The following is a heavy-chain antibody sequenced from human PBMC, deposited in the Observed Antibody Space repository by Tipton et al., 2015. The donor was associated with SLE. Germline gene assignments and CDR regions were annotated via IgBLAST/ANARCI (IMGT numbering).Heavy chain of an antibody. J-gene: IGHJ2*01. CDR2: INHSGGT. CDR3: AREFLNPVTTVHYYFDL. CDR1: GGSFRGFY. D-gene: IGHD4-11*01. Sequence: TLSLTCAVYGGSFRGFYWSWIRQPPGKGLGWVGEINHSGGTNYNPSLKSRVTISVDTSKNQFSLKLSSVTAADTAVYYCAREFLNPVTTVHYYFDLWGRGTLVTVSS. V-gene: IGHV4-34*01.